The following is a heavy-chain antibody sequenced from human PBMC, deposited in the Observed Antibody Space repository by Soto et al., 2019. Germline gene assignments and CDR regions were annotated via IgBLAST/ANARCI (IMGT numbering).Heavy chain of an antibody. CDR1: GYTFTSYG. CDR3: ARDSGQQLFDY. V-gene: IGHV1-18*01. D-gene: IGHD6-13*01. CDR2: ISAYNGNK. J-gene: IGHJ4*02. Sequence: QVQLVQSGAEVKKPGASVKVSCKASGYTFTSYGISWVRQAPGQGLEWMGWISAYNGNKKYAQKLQGRVSMTTDTSTSTAYRELRSLRSDDTAVYYCARDSGQQLFDYWGQGTLVTVSS.